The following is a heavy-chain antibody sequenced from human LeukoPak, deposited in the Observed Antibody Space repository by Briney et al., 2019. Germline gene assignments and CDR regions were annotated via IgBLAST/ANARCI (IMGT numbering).Heavy chain of an antibody. CDR1: GFTFGDNA. CDR2: IRSKAYGGTT. J-gene: IGHJ4*02. Sequence: GGSLRLSCTASGFTFGDNAMTWFRQAPGKGLEWVGFIRSKAYGGTTEFAASVKGRFTISRDDSKSIAHLQMNSLKTEDTAVYYCTASSGWYYFDYWGQGTLVTVSS. V-gene: IGHV3-49*03. D-gene: IGHD6-19*01. CDR3: TASSGWYYFDY.